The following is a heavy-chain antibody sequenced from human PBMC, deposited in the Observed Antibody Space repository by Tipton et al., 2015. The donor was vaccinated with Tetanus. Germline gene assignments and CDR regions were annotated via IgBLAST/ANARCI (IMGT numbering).Heavy chain of an antibody. J-gene: IGHJ5*02. V-gene: IGHV4-34*01. D-gene: IGHD3-10*01. CDR1: GGSFSGYY. CDR3: ARAMASGYYYGSGSYKGWFDP. Sequence: TLSLTCAVYGGSFSGYYWSWIRQPPGKGLEWIGEINHSGSTNYNPSLKSRVTISVDTSKNQFSLKLSSVTAADTAVYYCARAMASGYYYGSGSYKGWFDPWGQGTLVTVSS. CDR2: INHSGST.